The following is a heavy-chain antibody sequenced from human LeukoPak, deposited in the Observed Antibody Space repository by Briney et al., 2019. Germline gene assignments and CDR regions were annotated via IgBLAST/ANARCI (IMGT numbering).Heavy chain of an antibody. D-gene: IGHD3-10*01. V-gene: IGHV3-23*01. CDR3: AKAVSYYGSGRAPFDY. Sequence: GGSLRLSCAASGFTFSNSAMTWVRQAPGKGLEGVSVIGVGGGTYYAGSVKGRFTISRDISMTTLYLQMDSLRAEDTAVYYCAKAVSYYGSGRAPFDYWGQGTLVTVSS. CDR2: IGVGGGT. CDR1: GFTFSNSA. J-gene: IGHJ4*02.